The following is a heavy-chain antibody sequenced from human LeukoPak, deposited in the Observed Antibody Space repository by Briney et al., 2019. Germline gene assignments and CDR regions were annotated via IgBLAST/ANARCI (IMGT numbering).Heavy chain of an antibody. J-gene: IGHJ3*02. CDR1: GFTVSSNY. Sequence: GGSLTLSCAASGFTVSSNYMSWVRQAPGKGLEWVSVIYRGGSTYYADSVKGRFTISRDNSKNTLYLQMNTLRAEDTAVYYCAREERHAFDIWGQGTMGTVSS. CDR2: IYRGGST. D-gene: IGHD6-25*01. CDR3: AREERHAFDI. V-gene: IGHV3-66*01.